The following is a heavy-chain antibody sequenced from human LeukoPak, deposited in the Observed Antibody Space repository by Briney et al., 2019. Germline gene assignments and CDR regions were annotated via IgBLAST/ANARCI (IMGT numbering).Heavy chain of an antibody. J-gene: IGHJ4*02. CDR3: AREYSSSSGRSFDY. D-gene: IGHD6-6*01. CDR1: GFTFRSHA. Sequence: GGSLRLSCVGSGFTFRSHAMSWVRQAPGKGPEFVSGIYENGGTTYYADSVKGRFTISRDNAKNSLYLQMNSLRAEDTAVYYCAREYSSSSGRSFDYWGQGTLVTVSS. CDR2: IYENGGTT. V-gene: IGHV3-23*01.